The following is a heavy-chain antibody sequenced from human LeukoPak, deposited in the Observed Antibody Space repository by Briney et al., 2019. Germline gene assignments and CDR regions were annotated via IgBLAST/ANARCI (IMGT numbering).Heavy chain of an antibody. V-gene: IGHV1-69*06. CDR1: GGTFSSYA. CDR2: IIPIFGTA. J-gene: IGHJ3*02. CDR3: AREGCSSTSCYPDAFDI. Sequence: ASVKVSCKASGGTFSSYAISWVRQAPGQGLEWMGGIIPIFGTANYAQKFQGRVTITADKSTSTAYMELSSLRSEDTAVYYCAREGCSSTSCYPDAFDIWGQGTMVTVSS. D-gene: IGHD2-2*01.